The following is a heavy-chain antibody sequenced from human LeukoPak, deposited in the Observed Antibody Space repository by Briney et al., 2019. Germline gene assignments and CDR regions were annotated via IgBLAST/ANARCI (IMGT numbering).Heavy chain of an antibody. CDR1: GFTVSSNY. CDR3: ARDIRREMAIPFDV. CDR2: IYSGGST. J-gene: IGHJ3*01. Sequence: GGSLRLSCAASGFTVSSNYMSWVRQAPGKGLEWVSVIYSGGSTYYADSVKGRFTISRDNSKNTLYLQMNSLRVEDTAVYHCARDIRREMAIPFDVWGQGTLVTVSS. V-gene: IGHV3-53*01. D-gene: IGHD5-24*01.